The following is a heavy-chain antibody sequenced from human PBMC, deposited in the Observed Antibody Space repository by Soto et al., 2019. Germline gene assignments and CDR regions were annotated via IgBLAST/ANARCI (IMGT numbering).Heavy chain of an antibody. J-gene: IGHJ4*02. D-gene: IGHD4-17*01. CDR1: GYTFTGYY. Sequence: QVQLVQSGAEVKKPGASVKVSCKASGYTFTGYYMHWVRQAPGQGLEWMGWINHNSGGTNYAQKFQGWVSMTRDTSISTAYMELSRLRSDDTAVYYCATQRDYGDYGAFDYWGQGTLVTVSS. CDR3: ATQRDYGDYGAFDY. V-gene: IGHV1-2*04. CDR2: INHNSGGT.